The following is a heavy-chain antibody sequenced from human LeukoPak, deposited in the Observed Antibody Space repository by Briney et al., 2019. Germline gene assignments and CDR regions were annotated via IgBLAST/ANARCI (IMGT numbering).Heavy chain of an antibody. CDR2: ISSSSSTI. CDR1: GFTFSSYW. J-gene: IGHJ6*02. D-gene: IGHD6-6*01. CDR3: ARDGSGAARPNYYYYGMDV. V-gene: IGHV3-48*02. Sequence: GGSLRLSCAASGFTFSSYWMTWVRQAPGKGLEWVSYISSSSSTIYYTDSVKGRFTISRDNAKNSLYLQMNSLRDEDTAVYYCARDGSGAARPNYYYYGMDVWGQGTTVTVSS.